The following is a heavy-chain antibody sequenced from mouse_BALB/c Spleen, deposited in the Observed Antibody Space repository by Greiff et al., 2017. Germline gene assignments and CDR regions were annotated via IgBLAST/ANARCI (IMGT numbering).Heavy chain of an antibody. D-gene: IGHD2-1*01. CDR1: GFSLTSYG. J-gene: IGHJ3*01. CDR2: IWRGGST. Sequence: QVHVKQSGPSLVQPSQSLSITCTVSGFSLTSYGVHWVRQSPGKGLEWLGVIWRGGSTDYNAAFMSRLSITKDNSKSQVFFKMNSLQADDTAIYYCAKNNWAWGNYVAYWGQGTLVTVSA. CDR3: AKNNWAWGNYVAY. V-gene: IGHV2-5-1*01.